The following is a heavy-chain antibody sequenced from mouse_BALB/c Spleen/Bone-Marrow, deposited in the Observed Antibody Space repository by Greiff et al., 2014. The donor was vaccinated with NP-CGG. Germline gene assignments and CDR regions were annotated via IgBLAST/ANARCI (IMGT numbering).Heavy chain of an antibody. V-gene: IGHV7-3*02. Sequence: VQLKESGGGLVQPGDSLRLSCATSGFTFTDYYMNWVRQPPGKALEWLGFIRNKANGYTTEYSASVKGRFTISRDNSQNILYLQMNTLRAEDSATYYCARDKGRVFFDYWGQGTTLTVSS. CDR1: GFTFTDYY. J-gene: IGHJ2*01. CDR2: IRNKANGYTT. CDR3: ARDKGRVFFDY.